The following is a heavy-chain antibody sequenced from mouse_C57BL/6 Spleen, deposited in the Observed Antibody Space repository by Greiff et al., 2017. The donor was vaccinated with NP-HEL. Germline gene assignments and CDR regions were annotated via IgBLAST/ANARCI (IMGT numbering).Heavy chain of an antibody. CDR2: IYPGSGST. D-gene: IGHD2-5*01. V-gene: IGHV1-55*01. CDR3: AREAYYSNYVAMDY. Sequence: QVQLQQPGAELVKPGASVKMSCKASGYTFTSYWITWVKQRPGQGLEWIGDIYPGSGSTNYNEKFKSKATLTVDTSSSTAYMQLSSLTSEDSAVYYCAREAYYSNYVAMDYWGQGTSVTVSS. J-gene: IGHJ4*01. CDR1: GYTFTSYW.